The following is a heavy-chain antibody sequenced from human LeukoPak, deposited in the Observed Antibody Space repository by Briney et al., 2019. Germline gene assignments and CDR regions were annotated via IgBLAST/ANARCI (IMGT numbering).Heavy chain of an antibody. V-gene: IGHV3-30*03. CDR2: ISYDGSNK. J-gene: IGHJ4*02. CDR3: ARHWAYSSSSPLGY. CDR1: GFTFSSYG. D-gene: IGHD6-6*01. Sequence: GGSLRLSCAASGFTFSSYGMHWVRQAPGKGLEWVAVISYDGSNKYYADSVKGRFTISRDNSKNTLYLQMNSLRAEDTAVYYCARHWAYSSSSPLGYWGQGTLVTVSS.